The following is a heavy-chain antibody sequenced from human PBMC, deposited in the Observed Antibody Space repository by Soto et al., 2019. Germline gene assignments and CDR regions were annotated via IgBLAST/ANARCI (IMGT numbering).Heavy chain of an antibody. CDR1: GGSITDYS. Sequence: SETLSLTCTVSGGSITDYSWVWIRQPAGKGLEWIGRIFSSGSTNYNPSLKGRITMSVDTSKNQFSLKLSSVTAADTAVYYCARGLYLGYSSGSYYYYGMDVWGQGTTVTVSS. V-gene: IGHV4-4*07. CDR3: ARGLYLGYSSGSYYYYGMDV. J-gene: IGHJ6*02. D-gene: IGHD6-19*01. CDR2: IFSSGST.